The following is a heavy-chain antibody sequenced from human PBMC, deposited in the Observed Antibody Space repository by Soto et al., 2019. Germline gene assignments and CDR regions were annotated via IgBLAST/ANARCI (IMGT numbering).Heavy chain of an antibody. CDR3: ARGRIVASIHDAFEI. CDR1: GYTFTCYG. V-gene: IGHV1-18*01. Sequence: ASVKVSCKASGYTFTCYGISWVRQAPGQGLEWEAWISAYNGKRDTAQKFQGRVTMTLDTSTDTAHMELGDLTSADTAVYYCARGRIVASIHDAFEIWGQGTKVTVSS. CDR2: ISAYNGKR. D-gene: IGHD5-12*01. J-gene: IGHJ3*02.